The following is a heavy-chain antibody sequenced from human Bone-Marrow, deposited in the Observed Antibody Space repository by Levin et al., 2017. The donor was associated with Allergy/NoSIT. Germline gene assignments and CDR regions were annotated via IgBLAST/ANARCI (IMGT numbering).Heavy chain of an antibody. J-gene: IGHJ6*04. D-gene: IGHD3-10*01. Sequence: GGSLRLSCAASGFTSGYFAMSWVRQSPSKGLQWVSSIEGSGSGTYYADSVRGRFTISRDESTDTIYLQMNNLRADDTALYYCARDYYDSGSYLGMDVWGKGTTVTVSS. CDR3: ARDYYDSGSYLGMDV. CDR1: GFTSGYFA. CDR2: IEGSGSGT. V-gene: IGHV3-23*05.